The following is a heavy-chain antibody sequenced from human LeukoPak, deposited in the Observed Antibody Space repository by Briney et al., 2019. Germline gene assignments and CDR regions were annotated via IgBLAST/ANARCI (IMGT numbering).Heavy chain of an antibody. CDR2: INHSGST. V-gene: IGHV4-34*01. Sequence: SETLSLTCAVYGGSFSGYYWSWIRQPPGKGLEWIGEINHSGSTNYNPSLKSRVTISVDTSKNQFSLKLSSVTAADTAVYYCARGPPYYDSSARFDYWGQGTLVTVSS. D-gene: IGHD3-22*01. J-gene: IGHJ4*02. CDR1: GGSFSGYY. CDR3: ARGPPYYDSSARFDY.